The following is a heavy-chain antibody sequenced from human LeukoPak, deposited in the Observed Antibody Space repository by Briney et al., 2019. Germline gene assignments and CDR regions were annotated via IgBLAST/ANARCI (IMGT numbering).Heavy chain of an antibody. CDR1: GYTFTSYG. V-gene: IGHV1-18*01. J-gene: IGHJ4*02. D-gene: IGHD6-19*01. CDR2: ISAYNGNT. CDR3: ARDKFGIAVAGTSGIDY. Sequence: ASVKVSCKASGYTFTSYGISWVRQAPGQGLEWMGWISAYNGNTNYAQKLQGRVTMTTDTSTSTAYMELRSPRSDDTAVYYCARDKFGIAVAGTSGIDYWGQGTLVTVSS.